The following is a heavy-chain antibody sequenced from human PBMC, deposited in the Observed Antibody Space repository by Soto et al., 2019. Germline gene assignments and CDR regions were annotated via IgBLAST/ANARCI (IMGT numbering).Heavy chain of an antibody. CDR3: AREGNLGRWIQPLDS. CDR2: IHYNGNT. CDR1: GDSISSYS. Sequence: SETLSLTCTVSGDSISSYSWSLTRQPPGKGLEWIGNIHYNGNTKYSPSLKSRVTMSVDTSKNHFSLKLISVTTADTAVYFCAREGNLGRWIQPLDSWGQGTLVTVS. V-gene: IGHV4-59*01. J-gene: IGHJ4*02. D-gene: IGHD2-2*03.